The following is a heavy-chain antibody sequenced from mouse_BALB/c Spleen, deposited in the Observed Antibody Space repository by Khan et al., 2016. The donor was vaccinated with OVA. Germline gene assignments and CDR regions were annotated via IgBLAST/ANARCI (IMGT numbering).Heavy chain of an antibody. D-gene: IGHD1-2*01. CDR1: GFSLNNYS. CDR2: IWSAGST. V-gene: IGHV2-2*02. Sequence: QVQLKQSGPGLVQPSQSLSITCTVSGFSLNNYSVHWVRQSPGKGLEWLGVIWSAGSTDYNAAFISRMTISKDNSRNQIFFRMNSLQHNDTAICYCARRGYEDGRGALFAYWGQGTLGTVSA. J-gene: IGHJ3*01. CDR3: ARRGYEDGRGALFAY.